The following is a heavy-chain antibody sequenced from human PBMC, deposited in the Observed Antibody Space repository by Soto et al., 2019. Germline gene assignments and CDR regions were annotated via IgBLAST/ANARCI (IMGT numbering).Heavy chain of an antibody. CDR3: AGGYCTRTSSPDYDT. Sequence: ALVKGYWKVSGYTLSELAIHRVLHSPGKGLEWMAGFDPEDGETFYAQKFQGRVTMTEDKSTDTAYMELRSLRSEDTAVYYCAGGYCTRTSSPDYDTRVQGTLLTLYS. CDR1: GYTLSELA. D-gene: IGHD2-2*01. V-gene: IGHV1-24*01. J-gene: IGHJ5*02. CDR2: FDPEDGET.